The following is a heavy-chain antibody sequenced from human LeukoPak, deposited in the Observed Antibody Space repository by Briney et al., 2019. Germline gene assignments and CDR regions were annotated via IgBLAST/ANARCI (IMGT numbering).Heavy chain of an antibody. CDR3: PRAPITMVRGVIGPDAFDI. V-gene: IGHV4-30-2*01. Sequence: SQTLSLTCAVSGGSISSGGYSWSWIRQPPGKGLEWIGYIYHSGSTYYNPSLKSRVTISVDRSKNQFSLKLSSVTAADTAVYYCPRAPITMVRGVIGPDAFDIWGQGKMVTVSS. J-gene: IGHJ3*02. D-gene: IGHD3-10*01. CDR2: IYHSGST. CDR1: GGSISSGGYS.